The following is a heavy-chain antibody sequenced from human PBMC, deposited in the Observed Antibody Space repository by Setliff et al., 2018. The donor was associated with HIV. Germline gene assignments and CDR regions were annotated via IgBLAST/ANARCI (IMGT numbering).Heavy chain of an antibody. Sequence: SETLSLTCAVYGGSFSGYYWGWIRQPPGKGLEWIGSIFYTGSTYYYNPSLKSRVTISVDTSKNQFSLRLSSVTAADTAVYYCARNFLYSTFFSSPGPGGSNYWGQGILVTVSS. CDR3: ARNFLYSTFFSSPGPGGSNY. D-gene: IGHD2-8*01. CDR2: IFYTGSTY. V-gene: IGHV4-34*12. CDR1: GGSFSGYY. J-gene: IGHJ4*02.